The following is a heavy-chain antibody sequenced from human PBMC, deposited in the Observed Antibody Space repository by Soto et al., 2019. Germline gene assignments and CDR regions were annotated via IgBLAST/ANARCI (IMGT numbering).Heavy chain of an antibody. J-gene: IGHJ3*02. CDR2: IIPMLGIA. CDR3: TIGSWSGEVFDI. Sequence: QVQLVQSGAEVKKPGSSVKVSCKDSGGTFSTYSMFWVRQAPGQGLEWMGRIIPMLGIANYAQRFQDRVTITADKSTATAYMELSSLRSEDTALYYCTIGSWSGEVFDICGQGTMVTVSS. V-gene: IGHV1-69*02. D-gene: IGHD2-21*01. CDR1: GGTFSTYS.